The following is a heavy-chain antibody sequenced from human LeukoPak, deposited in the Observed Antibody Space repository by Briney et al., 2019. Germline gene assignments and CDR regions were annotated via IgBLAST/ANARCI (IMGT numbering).Heavy chain of an antibody. CDR1: QYTFTDYY. J-gene: IGHJ4*02. CDR3: ARPMFSVGASPQPSFDY. Sequence: GASVKVSCKASQYTFTDYYMHWVRQAPGQGLEWMGWINLNSGGTNYARRFQGRVTMTSDTSISTAYMELSRLTSDDTAVYYCARPMFSVGASPQPSFDYWGQGTLVTVSS. V-gene: IGHV1-2*02. CDR2: INLNSGGT. D-gene: IGHD1-26*01.